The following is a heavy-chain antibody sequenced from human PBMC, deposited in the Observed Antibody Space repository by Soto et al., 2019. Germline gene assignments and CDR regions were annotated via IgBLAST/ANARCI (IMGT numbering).Heavy chain of an antibody. Sequence: GGSLRLSCAASGFTFSSYAMSWVRQAPGKGLEWVSAISGSGGSTYYADSVKGRFTISRDNSKNTLYLQMNSLRAEDTAVYYCARVYDILTGGGPNWSMDVWGQGTTVTVSS. CDR1: GFTFSSYA. V-gene: IGHV3-23*01. CDR2: ISGSGGST. J-gene: IGHJ6*02. CDR3: ARVYDILTGGGPNWSMDV. D-gene: IGHD3-9*01.